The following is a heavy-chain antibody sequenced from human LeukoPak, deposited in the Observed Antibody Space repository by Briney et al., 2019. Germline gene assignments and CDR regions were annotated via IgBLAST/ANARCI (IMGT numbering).Heavy chain of an antibody. CDR2: IGTAGDT. V-gene: IGHV3-13*01. CDR3: ARARSGYYYYLDY. D-gene: IGHD3-22*01. J-gene: IGHJ4*02. CDR1: GFTFDDYA. Sequence: GGSLRLSCAASGFTFDDYAMHWVRQATGKGLEWVSRIGTAGDTSYLGSVKGRFTISRENARDSLYLQMNSLRAGDTAVYYCARARSGYYYYLDYWGQGTLVTVSS.